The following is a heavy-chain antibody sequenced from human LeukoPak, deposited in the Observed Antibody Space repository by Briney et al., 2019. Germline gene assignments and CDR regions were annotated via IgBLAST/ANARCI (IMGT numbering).Heavy chain of an antibody. V-gene: IGHV1-18*01. CDR3: ARSPNVSGSYYPHFDY. D-gene: IGHD3-10*01. CDR1: GYTFTSYG. CDR2: ISAYNGNT. J-gene: IGHJ4*02. Sequence: ASVKVSCKASGYTFTSYGISWVRQAPGQGLEWMGWISAYNGNTNYAQKLQGRVTMTTDTSTSTAYMELRSLRSEDTAVYYCARSPNVSGSYYPHFDYWGQGTLVTVSS.